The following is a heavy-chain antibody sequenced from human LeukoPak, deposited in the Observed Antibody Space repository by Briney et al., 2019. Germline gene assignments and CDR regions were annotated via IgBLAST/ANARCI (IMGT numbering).Heavy chain of an antibody. Sequence: GGSLRLSCVASGFTFSSYAMSWVRQAPGKGLEWVSAISGSGDTKYYADSVKGRFTISRDNSKNTLYLQMNSLRGEDTAAYYCAKAMIVVVITAFDYWGQGTLVTVSS. CDR2: ISGSGDTK. CDR1: GFTFSSYA. V-gene: IGHV3-23*01. CDR3: AKAMIVVVITAFDY. D-gene: IGHD3-22*01. J-gene: IGHJ4*02.